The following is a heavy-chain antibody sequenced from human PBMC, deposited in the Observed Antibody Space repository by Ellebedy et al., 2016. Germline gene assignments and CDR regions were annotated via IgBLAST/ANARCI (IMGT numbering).Heavy chain of an antibody. J-gene: IGHJ4*02. CDR2: ISSAGSP. Sequence: GESLKISCAASGFTFSDFAMSWVRQAPGKGLEWVSTISSAGSPNYADSVRGRFTTSRDSSKDTLFLEMDILRADDTAIYYCAKGNAIPGPEPLDFWGQGTLVTVSS. CDR3: AKGNAIPGPEPLDF. D-gene: IGHD1-14*01. V-gene: IGHV3-23*01. CDR1: GFTFSDFA.